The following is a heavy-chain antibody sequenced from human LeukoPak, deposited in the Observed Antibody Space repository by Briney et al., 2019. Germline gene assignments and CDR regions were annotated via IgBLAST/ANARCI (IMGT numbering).Heavy chain of an antibody. V-gene: IGHV3-74*01. Sequence: PGGSLRLSCAASGFTFSSYWMHWVRQAPGKGLVWVSRINSDGSSTSYADSVKGRFTISRDNSKNTLYLQMNSLRAEDTAVYYCAKEGLVIGTFDYWGQGTLVTVSS. CDR2: INSDGSST. D-gene: IGHD3-3*01. CDR3: AKEGLVIGTFDY. J-gene: IGHJ4*02. CDR1: GFTFSSYW.